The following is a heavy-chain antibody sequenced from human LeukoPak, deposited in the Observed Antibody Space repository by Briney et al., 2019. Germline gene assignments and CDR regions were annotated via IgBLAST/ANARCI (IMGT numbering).Heavy chain of an antibody. CDR1: GGSISSYY. V-gene: IGHV4-4*07. Sequence: PSETLSLTCTVSGGSISSYYWSWIRQPAGKGLEWIGRIYTSGSTNYNPSLKSRVTMSVDTSKNQFSLKLSSVTAADTAVYYCAREGTYYDFWSGHPLPLQNYFDYWGQGTLVTVSS. J-gene: IGHJ4*02. D-gene: IGHD3-3*01. CDR2: IYTSGST. CDR3: AREGTYYDFWSGHPLPLQNYFDY.